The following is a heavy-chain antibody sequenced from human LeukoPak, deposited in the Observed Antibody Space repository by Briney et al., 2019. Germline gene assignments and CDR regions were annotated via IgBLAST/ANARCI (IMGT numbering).Heavy chain of an antibody. V-gene: IGHV6-1*01. CDR3: ARVPYYDFQADAFDI. Sequence: SQTLSLTCAISGDSVSANGAAWNWIRQSPSRGLEWLGRTYYRTKWYNDYAVSVKSRITINPDTSKNQFSLQLNSVTPEDTAVYYCARVPYYDFQADAFDIWGQGTMVTVSS. CDR2: TYYRTKWYN. CDR1: GDSVSANGAA. D-gene: IGHD3-3*01. J-gene: IGHJ3*02.